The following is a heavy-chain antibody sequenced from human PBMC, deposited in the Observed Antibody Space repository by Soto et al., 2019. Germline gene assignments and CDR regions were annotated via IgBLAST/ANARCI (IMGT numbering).Heavy chain of an antibody. CDR1: GFTFSTYG. D-gene: IGHD3-10*01. CDR2: ISYDGSHQ. J-gene: IGHJ4*02. V-gene: IGHV3-30*18. Sequence: QVQLVESGGGVVQPGRSLRLSCAASGFTFSTYGMHWVRQAPGKGLEWVAVISYDGSHQYYGDSVKGRFTISRDNSKNMLYLQMHRLRAEDTAVYYCTKRADSGAGSYSLGCDFWGQGTLITVSS. CDR3: TKRADSGAGSYSLGCDF.